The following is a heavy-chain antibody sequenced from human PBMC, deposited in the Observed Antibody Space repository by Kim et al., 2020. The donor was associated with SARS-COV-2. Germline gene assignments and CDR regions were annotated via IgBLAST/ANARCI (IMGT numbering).Heavy chain of an antibody. Sequence: ASVKVSCKASGYTFTSYAMHWVRQAPGQRLEWMGWINAGDGNTKYAQKFQGRVTITRDTSASTAYMELSSLRSEDTAVYYCARQFDYGDDVRKYYYYYKEVWGKGTPVTVSS. CDR1: GYTFTSYA. V-gene: IGHV1-3*01. J-gene: IGHJ6*03. CDR3: ARQFDYGDDVRKYYYYYKEV. CDR2: INAGDGNT. D-gene: IGHD4-17*01.